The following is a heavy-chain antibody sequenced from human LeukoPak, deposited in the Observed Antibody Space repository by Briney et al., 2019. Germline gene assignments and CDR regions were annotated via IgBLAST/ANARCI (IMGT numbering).Heavy chain of an antibody. V-gene: IGHV1-2*02. CDR3: ASTAGGYYYYYMDV. CDR1: GYTFTSYY. J-gene: IGHJ6*03. D-gene: IGHD3-16*01. Sequence: ASVKVSCKASGYTFTSYYMHWVRQAPGQGLEWMGIINPSGGSTNYAQKFQGRVTMTRDTSISTAYMELSRLRSDDTAVYYCASTAGGYYYYYMDVWGKGTTVTVSS. CDR2: INPSGGST.